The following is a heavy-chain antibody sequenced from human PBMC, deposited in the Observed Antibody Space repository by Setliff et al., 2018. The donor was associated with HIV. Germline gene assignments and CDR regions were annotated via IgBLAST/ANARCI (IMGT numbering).Heavy chain of an antibody. D-gene: IGHD2-2*01. V-gene: IGHV4-59*11. CDR1: GGSIRSHY. CDR3: ARGQWPAPRPDFSDGYYNYGMDV. J-gene: IGHJ6*02. CDR2: FYYSGSL. Sequence: SETLSLTCTVSGGSIRSHYWNWIGQSPGKGLEWIAYFYYSGSLNYNPPLKSRVTMSVDTSKNQISLTLTSVTAADAAVHYCARGQWPAPRPDFSDGYYNYGMDVWGQGTTVTVS.